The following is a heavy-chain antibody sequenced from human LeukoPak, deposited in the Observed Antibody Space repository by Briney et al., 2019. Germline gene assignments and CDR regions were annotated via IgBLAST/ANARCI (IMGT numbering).Heavy chain of an antibody. D-gene: IGHD6-19*01. Sequence: ASVKVSCKASGNTFSAYTIHWVRQAPGQRFEWMGWIDGDSGDTRYSEKFQGRVTFIRDTSASTVYMELSSLRSEDTAVYYCARGSTSDWPLDYWGQGTLVTISS. CDR1: GNTFSAYT. CDR3: ARGSTSDWPLDY. V-gene: IGHV1-3*01. CDR2: IDGDSGDT. J-gene: IGHJ4*02.